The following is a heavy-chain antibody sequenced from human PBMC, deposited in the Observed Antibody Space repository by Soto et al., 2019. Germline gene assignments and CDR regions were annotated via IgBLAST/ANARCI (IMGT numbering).Heavy chain of an antibody. CDR2: IYATGTI. CDR1: GASISGFY. CDR3: VRDGTKTLRELFDP. V-gene: IGHV4-4*07. Sequence: PSETLSLTCTVSGASISGFYCSWIRKSAWKGLEWIGRIYATGTIDYNPSLKSRVMMSVDTSNKQFSLKLRSVTAADKAVYYCVRDGTKTLRELFDPSGQ. J-gene: IGHJ5*02. D-gene: IGHD1-1*01.